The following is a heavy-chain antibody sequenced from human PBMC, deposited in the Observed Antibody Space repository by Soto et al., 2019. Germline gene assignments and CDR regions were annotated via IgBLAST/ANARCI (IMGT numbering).Heavy chain of an antibody. D-gene: IGHD5-12*01. J-gene: IGHJ4*02. Sequence: GGSLRLSCVVSGFIFSSYEMNWVRQAPGKGLGWVAYISVTGGTIYYADSVKGRFSISRDDAKDSLYLQMSRLRVEDTAVYYCARRYGGGYDSEFDYWGQGALVTVSS. CDR3: ARRYGGGYDSEFDY. V-gene: IGHV3-48*03. CDR2: ISVTGGTI. CDR1: GFIFSSYE.